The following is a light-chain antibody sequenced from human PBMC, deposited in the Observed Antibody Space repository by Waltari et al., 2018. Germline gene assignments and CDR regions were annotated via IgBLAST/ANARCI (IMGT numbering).Light chain of an antibody. CDR2: EVS. CDR1: STDVGGYTS. Sequence: QSALTQPPSASGSPVQSVTIPRTGTSTDVGGYTSVSCSQQHPVKAPKLLIYEVSKRPSGVPDRFYGSKSGNTASLTVSGLQAEDEADYYSSSYTGSNNSPFVFGTGTKVTVL. V-gene: IGLV2-8*01. CDR3: SSYTGSNNSPFV. J-gene: IGLJ1*01.